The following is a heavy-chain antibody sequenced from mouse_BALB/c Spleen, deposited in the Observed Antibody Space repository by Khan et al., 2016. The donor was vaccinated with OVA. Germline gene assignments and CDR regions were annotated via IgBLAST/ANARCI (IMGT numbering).Heavy chain of an antibody. V-gene: IGHV1S132*01. J-gene: IGHJ3*01. CDR1: GYTFTSYW. Sequence: QVQLKQSGAELVKPGASVKLSCKTSGYTFTSYWIQWVKQRPGQGLGWIGQIFPGTGTTYYNENFKGKATLTVDTSSSTAYMQLSSPTSEDSAVYFCARGYFGNYEFVYWGQGTLVTVSP. D-gene: IGHD2-1*01. CDR3: ARGYFGNYEFVY. CDR2: IFPGTGTT.